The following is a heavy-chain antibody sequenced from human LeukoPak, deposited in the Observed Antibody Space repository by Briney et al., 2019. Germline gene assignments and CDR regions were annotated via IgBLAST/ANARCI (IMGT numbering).Heavy chain of an antibody. J-gene: IGHJ4*02. D-gene: IGHD2-15*01. CDR1: GFTFSSYW. V-gene: IGHV4-39*01. CDR2: IYYSGST. Sequence: GSLRLSCAASGFTFSSYWMHWVRQAPGKGLEWIGSIYYSGSTYYNPSLKSRVTISVDTSKNQFSLKLSSVTAADTAVYYCARVRGYCSGGSCYPDYWGQGTLVTVSS. CDR3: ARVRGYCSGGSCYPDY.